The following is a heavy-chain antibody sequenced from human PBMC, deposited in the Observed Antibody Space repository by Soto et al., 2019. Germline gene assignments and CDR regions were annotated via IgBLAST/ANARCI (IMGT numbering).Heavy chain of an antibody. Sequence: LRETLSLTCTVSGYSISSGYYWGWIRQPPGKGLEWIGSIYHSGSTYYNPSLKSRVTISVDTSKNQFSLKLSSVTAADTAVYYCARGIGYYYDSSGYYYFDYWGQGTLVTVSS. CDR1: GYSISSGYY. D-gene: IGHD3-22*01. CDR2: IYHSGST. V-gene: IGHV4-38-2*02. CDR3: ARGIGYYYDSSGYYYFDY. J-gene: IGHJ4*02.